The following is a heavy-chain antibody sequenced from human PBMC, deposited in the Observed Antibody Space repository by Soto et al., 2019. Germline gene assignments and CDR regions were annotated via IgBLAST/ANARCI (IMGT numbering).Heavy chain of an antibody. CDR3: ARHNPSSAAFDI. J-gene: IGHJ3*02. CDR2: IYPGDSDT. Sequence: GESLKISCKGSAYRFTDSWIGWVRQMPGKGLEWMGIIYPGDSDTRYSPSFQGQVTISADRSTSTAYLQWSSLKASDTAMYFCARHNPSSAAFDIWGQGTVVTVSS. CDR1: AYRFTDSW. V-gene: IGHV5-51*01. D-gene: IGHD2-2*01.